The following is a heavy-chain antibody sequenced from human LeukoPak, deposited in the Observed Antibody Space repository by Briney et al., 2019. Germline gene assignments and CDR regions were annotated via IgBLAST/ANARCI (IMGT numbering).Heavy chain of an antibody. D-gene: IGHD1-26*01. J-gene: IGHJ4*02. CDR1: GFTFSDYY. CDR3: ARDQQEWELTDY. Sequence: GGSLRFSRAASGFTFSDYYMSWIRQAPGKGLEWVSYISSSGSTIYYADSVKGRFTISRDNAKNSLYLQMNSLRAEDTAVYYRARDQQEWELTDYWGQGTLVTVSS. CDR2: ISSSGSTI. V-gene: IGHV3-11*04.